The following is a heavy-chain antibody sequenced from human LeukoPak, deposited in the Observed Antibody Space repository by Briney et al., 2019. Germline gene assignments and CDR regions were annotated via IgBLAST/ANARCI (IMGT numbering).Heavy chain of an antibody. J-gene: IGHJ3*02. D-gene: IGHD3-22*01. CDR2: ISYDGSNK. Sequence: GGSLRLSCAASGSTFSSYGMHWVRQAPGKGLEWVAVISYDGSNKYYADSVKGRFTISRDNSKNTLYLQMNSLRAEDTAVYYCARDPSGFQYAFDIWGQGTVVTVSS. CDR3: ARDPSGFQYAFDI. CDR1: GSTFSSYG. V-gene: IGHV3-30*03.